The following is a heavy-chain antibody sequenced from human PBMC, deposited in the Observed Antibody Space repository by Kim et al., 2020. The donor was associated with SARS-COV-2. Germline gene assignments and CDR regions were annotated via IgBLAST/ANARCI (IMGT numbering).Heavy chain of an antibody. CDR3: ARDPYGGNDFDY. CDR1: GGSISSGDYY. V-gene: IGHV4-30-4*01. Sequence: SETLSLTCTVSGGSISSGDYYWSWIRQPPGKGLEWIGYIYYSGSTYYNPSLKSRVTISVDTSKNQFSLKLSSVTAADTAVYYCARDPYGGNDFDYWGQGTLVTVSS. J-gene: IGHJ4*02. D-gene: IGHD4-17*01. CDR2: IYYSGST.